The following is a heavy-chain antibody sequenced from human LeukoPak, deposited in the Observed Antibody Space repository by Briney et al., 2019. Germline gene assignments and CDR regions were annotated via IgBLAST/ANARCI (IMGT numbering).Heavy chain of an antibody. D-gene: IGHD3-3*01. Sequence: ASVKVSCKASGYTFNKYGISWVRQAPGQGLEWMGWISCYNGGTRYAQKFQGRVTMTTDTPTSTVHMELRSLRSDDTAVYYCARDPSNTSGYYVYHDYWGQGALVTVSS. V-gene: IGHV1-18*01. CDR1: GYTFNKYG. CDR3: ARDPSNTSGYYVYHDY. J-gene: IGHJ4*02. CDR2: ISCYNGGT.